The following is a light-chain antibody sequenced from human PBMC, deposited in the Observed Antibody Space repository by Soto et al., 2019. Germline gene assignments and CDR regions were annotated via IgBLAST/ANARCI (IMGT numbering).Light chain of an antibody. CDR3: KQYKGT. Sequence: DIQMTQSPSTLSASVGDRVTITCRASQSISSWLAWYQQKPGKAPKLLIYKASSLESGVPSRFSGSGSGTEFTLTISSLQPNDFATFYCKQYKGTFGQGTKVKIK. CDR1: QSISSW. V-gene: IGKV1-5*03. CDR2: KAS. J-gene: IGKJ1*01.